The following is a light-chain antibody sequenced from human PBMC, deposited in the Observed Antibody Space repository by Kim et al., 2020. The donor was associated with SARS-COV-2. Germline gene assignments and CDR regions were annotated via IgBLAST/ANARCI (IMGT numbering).Light chain of an antibody. V-gene: IGKV1-5*03. CDR3: QHYSRFPYT. Sequence: SASVGDSVTVTCRASQDIGTWLAWYQQKPGKAPNLLIYRASSLESGVPSRFSGSGSGTGFTLTISSLQPDDFATYYCQHYSRFPYTFGQGTKLEF. CDR1: QDIGTW. CDR2: RAS. J-gene: IGKJ2*01.